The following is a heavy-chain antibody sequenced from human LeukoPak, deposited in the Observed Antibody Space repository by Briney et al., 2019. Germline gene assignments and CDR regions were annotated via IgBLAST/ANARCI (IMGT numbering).Heavy chain of an antibody. Sequence: GGSLRLSCAASGFTFSSYAMSWVRQAPGKGLEWVSAISGSGGSTYYAVSVKGRFTISRDNSKNTLYLQMNSLRAEDTAVYYCAKDCLTMVRGGDIPLSGYYYYGMDVWGQGTTVTVSS. CDR2: ISGSGGST. CDR3: AKDCLTMVRGGDIPLSGYYYYGMDV. J-gene: IGHJ6*02. D-gene: IGHD3-10*01. V-gene: IGHV3-23*01. CDR1: GFTFSSYA.